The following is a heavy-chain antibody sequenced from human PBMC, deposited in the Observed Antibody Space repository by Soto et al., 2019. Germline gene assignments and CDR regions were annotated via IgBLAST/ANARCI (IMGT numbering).Heavy chain of an antibody. J-gene: IGHJ2*01. D-gene: IGHD6-19*01. CDR3: AQTLGSAVAGPGRFDL. Sequence: QVQLVQSGAAVKKPGSSVKVSCKASGGTFSNYAISWVRQAPGQGLEWMGGITPFFGTANYAQKFQGRVTITADESMSKAYMELSRLRSEDTAVYYCAQTLGSAVAGPGRFDLWGRGTLVTVSS. V-gene: IGHV1-69*12. CDR2: ITPFFGTA. CDR1: GGTFSNYA.